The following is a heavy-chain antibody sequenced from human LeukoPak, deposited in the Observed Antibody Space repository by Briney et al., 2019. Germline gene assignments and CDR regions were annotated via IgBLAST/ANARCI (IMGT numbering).Heavy chain of an antibody. CDR2: ITRSSSDR. CDR1: GFTFSSYS. CDR3: ARDQTPYY. J-gene: IGHJ4*02. Sequence: GGSLRLSCAASGFTFSSYSMNWVRQAPGKGLEWVSSITRSSSDRYYADSVKGRFTISRDNAKSSLYLQMNSLRAEDTAVYYCARDQTPYYWGQGTLVTVSS. V-gene: IGHV3-21*01.